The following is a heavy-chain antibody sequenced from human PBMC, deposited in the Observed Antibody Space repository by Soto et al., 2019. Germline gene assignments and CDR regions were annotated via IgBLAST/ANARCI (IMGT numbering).Heavy chain of an antibody. Sequence: SETLSLTCAVSGYSISSGYYWAWIRQPPGKGLEWIGSIYHSGNTHYNPSLTSRLTISVATSRNPFSLKLSSVTAADTAVYFCAREYSSSAGWFDPWGQGTLVTV. CDR2: IYHSGNT. CDR3: AREYSSSAGWFDP. CDR1: GYSISSGYY. V-gene: IGHV4-38-2*02. J-gene: IGHJ5*02. D-gene: IGHD6-6*01.